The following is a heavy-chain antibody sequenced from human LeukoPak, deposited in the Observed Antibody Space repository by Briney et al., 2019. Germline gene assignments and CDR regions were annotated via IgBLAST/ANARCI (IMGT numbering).Heavy chain of an antibody. D-gene: IGHD3-22*01. CDR1: GFTFRNHW. Sequence: GGSLRLSCAASGFTFRNHWMLWGRQAPGKGLVWVARINNDGSDKSHADSVKGRFTISRDNAKNTLYLQINSMRAEDTAVYYCAYSSGYYYVSIIFDYWGQGTLVTVSS. CDR2: INNDGSDK. CDR3: AYSSGYYYVSIIFDY. J-gene: IGHJ4*02. V-gene: IGHV3-74*01.